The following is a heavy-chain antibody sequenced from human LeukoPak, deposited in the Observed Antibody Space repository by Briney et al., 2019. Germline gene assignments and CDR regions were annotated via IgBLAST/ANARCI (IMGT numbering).Heavy chain of an antibody. CDR1: GFTFSDYY. CDR3: VPHSRGGPDY. Sequence: PGGSLRLSCAASGFTFSDYYMIWIRQAPGKGLEWISYISSSGGTIYYADSVKGRFTISRDNAKNSLHLQMNSLRAEDTAVYYCVPHSRGGPDYWGQGTLVTVSS. D-gene: IGHD3-10*01. V-gene: IGHV3-11*01. CDR2: ISSSGGTI. J-gene: IGHJ4*02.